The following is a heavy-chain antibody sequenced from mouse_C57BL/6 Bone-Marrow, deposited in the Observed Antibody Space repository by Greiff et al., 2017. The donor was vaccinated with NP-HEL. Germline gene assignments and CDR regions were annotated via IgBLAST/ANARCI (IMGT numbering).Heavy chain of an antibody. Sequence: EVQRVESGAELVKPGASVKLSCTASGFNIKDYYMHWVKQRTEQGLEWIGRIDPEDGETKYAPKFQGKATITADTSSNPAYLQLSSLTSEDTAVYYCARDSSGYRSSYAMDYWGQGTSVTVSS. CDR2: IDPEDGET. CDR3: ARDSSGYRSSYAMDY. V-gene: IGHV14-2*01. J-gene: IGHJ4*01. CDR1: GFNIKDYY. D-gene: IGHD3-2*02.